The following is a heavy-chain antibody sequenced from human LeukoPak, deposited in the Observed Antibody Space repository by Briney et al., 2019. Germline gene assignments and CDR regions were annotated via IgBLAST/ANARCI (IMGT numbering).Heavy chain of an antibody. CDR1: GDSISGYY. J-gene: IGHJ4*02. CDR2: INTSGST. V-gene: IGHV4-4*07. CDR3: ARDRSYGPDH. Sequence: SETLSLTCTVSGDSISGYYWSWIRQFAGKGLEWIGRINTSGSTNYKPSLKSRVTMSVDTSKNQFSLKLSPVTAADTAVYYCARDRSYGPDHWGQGTLVTVSS. D-gene: IGHD5-18*01.